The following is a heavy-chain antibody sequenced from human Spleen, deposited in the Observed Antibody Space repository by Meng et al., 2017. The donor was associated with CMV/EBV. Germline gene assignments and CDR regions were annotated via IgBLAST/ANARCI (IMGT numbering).Heavy chain of an antibody. CDR2: INNGGGSI. V-gene: IGHV3-23*01. Sequence: SCASSGFTFSRDGMGWVRQAPWVGLEWISTINNGGGSIYYADSVKGRFTISRDNSEMTLYLQMSSLRAEDTAVYYCARDRGGWYFDRWGRGTLVTVSS. CDR1: GFTFSRDG. CDR3: ARDRGGWYFDR. D-gene: IGHD3-16*01. J-gene: IGHJ2*01.